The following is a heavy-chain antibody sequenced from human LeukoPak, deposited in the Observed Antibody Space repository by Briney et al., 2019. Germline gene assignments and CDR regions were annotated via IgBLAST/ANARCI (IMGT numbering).Heavy chain of an antibody. J-gene: IGHJ4*02. CDR3: ARIRLPTVKYLDQ. D-gene: IGHD2-21*02. CDR2: TTISGNTT. V-gene: IGHV3-48*03. CDR1: GFSFTSFE. Sequence: PGGSLRLSCAASGFSFTSFEMNWVRQAPGKGLEWIAYTTISGNTTKYADSVKGRFTISRDNAKNSVYLQMNSLRPEDTAVYFCARIRLPTVKYLDQWGQGTLVTVSS.